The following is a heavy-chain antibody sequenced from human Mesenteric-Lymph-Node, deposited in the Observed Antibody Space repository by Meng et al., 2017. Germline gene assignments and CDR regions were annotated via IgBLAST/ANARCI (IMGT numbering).Heavy chain of an antibody. CDR1: GFTFTSYA. Sequence: QLGGFGGGVFQLGGSLGFACEASGFTFTSYAFHWVRQGPGKGLEWVAGISYDGSKKDYVESVRGRFTVSRDKSKNTVYLQMSGLRPEDTAVYYCACSRTFDYWGQGTLVTVSS. D-gene: IGHD6-13*01. CDR2: ISYDGSKK. V-gene: IGHV3-30*04. CDR3: ACSRTFDY. J-gene: IGHJ4*02.